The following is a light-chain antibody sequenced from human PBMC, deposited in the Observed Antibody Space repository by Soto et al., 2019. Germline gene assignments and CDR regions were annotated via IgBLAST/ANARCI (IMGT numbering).Light chain of an antibody. CDR2: GAS. CDR1: QSVNSNH. Sequence: EIVLTQSPGTLSLSPGERATLSCRASQSVNSNHLAWYQQSPGQAPRLRVYGASIRASGIPDRFSGSGSGTDFTLTISRLEPEDFAVFYCQQYGTSLVTFGPGTRLEIK. CDR3: QQYGTSLVT. V-gene: IGKV3-20*01. J-gene: IGKJ5*01.